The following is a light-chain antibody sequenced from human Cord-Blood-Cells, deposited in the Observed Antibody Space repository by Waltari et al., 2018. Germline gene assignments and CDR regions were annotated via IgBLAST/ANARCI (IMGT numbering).Light chain of an antibody. CDR1: SSNIGSNT. J-gene: IGLJ3*02. V-gene: IGLV1-44*01. Sequence: QSVLTQPPSASGTPGQRVTISCSGSSSNIGSNTVNWYQQLPGTAPKLLLYSNSQRPAGVPDRVSGSTAGTSASLGISGLQSEDEADYYCAAWDDSLNGPVFGGGTKLTVL. CDR3: AAWDDSLNGPV. CDR2: SNS.